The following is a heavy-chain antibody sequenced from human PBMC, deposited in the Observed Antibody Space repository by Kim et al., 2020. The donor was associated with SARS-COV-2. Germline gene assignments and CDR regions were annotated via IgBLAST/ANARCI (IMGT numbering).Heavy chain of an antibody. J-gene: IGHJ6*01. D-gene: IGHD6-19*01. CDR2: AYYIGNT. CDR1: GGSLSSSSYY. Sequence: SETLSLTWTVSGGSLSSSSYYWGWIRQPPGKGLEWIGTAYYIGNTYYNPSLKSRVTISVDTSKNQFSLKLGSVTAADTAVYYCARHQRYSSGWYAAFYY. V-gene: IGHV4-39*01. CDR3: ARHQRYSSGWYAAFYY.